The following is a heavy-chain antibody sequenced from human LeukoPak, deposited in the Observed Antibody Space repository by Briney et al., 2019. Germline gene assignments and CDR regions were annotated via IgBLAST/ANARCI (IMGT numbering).Heavy chain of an antibody. Sequence: GESLQIYSTGYGYSFSNYWIGCVRQIPGKGLEWMGIIYPGDSDTRYSPSFQGQVTISADKSIRTAYLQWSSLKASDTAMYYCARRCGHGSESYDLFDYWGQGTLVTVSS. D-gene: IGHD3-10*01. J-gene: IGHJ4*02. CDR2: IYPGDSDT. CDR1: GYSFSNYW. V-gene: IGHV5-51*01. CDR3: ARRCGHGSESYDLFDY.